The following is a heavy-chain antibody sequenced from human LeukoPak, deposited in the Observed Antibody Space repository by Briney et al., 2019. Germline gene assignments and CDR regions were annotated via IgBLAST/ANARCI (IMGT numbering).Heavy chain of an antibody. CDR3: ARRGYDYVWGSYQFDY. CDR2: IYPGDSDT. D-gene: IGHD3-16*02. CDR1: AYSFTSYW. J-gene: IGHJ4*02. Sequence: GESLKISCKGSAYSFTSYWIGWVRQMPGKGLEWMGIIYPGDSDTRYSPSFQGQVTISADKSISTAYLQWSSLKASDTAMYYCARRGYDYVWGSYQFDYWGQGTLVTVSS. V-gene: IGHV5-51*01.